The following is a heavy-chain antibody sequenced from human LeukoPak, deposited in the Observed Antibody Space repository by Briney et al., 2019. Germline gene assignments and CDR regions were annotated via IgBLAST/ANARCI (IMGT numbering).Heavy chain of an antibody. J-gene: IGHJ6*02. D-gene: IGHD3-3*01. Sequence: GGSLRLSCAASEFPFSSYVMHWVRQAPGKGLEWVSSISSSSSYIYYADSVKGRFTISRDNAKNSLYLQMNSLRAEDTAVYYCARDPTYDFWSGYTYYGMDVWGQGTTVTVSS. CDR3: ARDPTYDFWSGYTYYGMDV. CDR2: ISSSSSYI. CDR1: EFPFSSYV. V-gene: IGHV3-21*01.